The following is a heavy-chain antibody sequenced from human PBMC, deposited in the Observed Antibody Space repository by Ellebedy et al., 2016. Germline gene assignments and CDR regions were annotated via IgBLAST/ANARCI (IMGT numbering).Heavy chain of an antibody. J-gene: IGHJ4*02. CDR3: AKAVCDNSGYFTCYYDY. V-gene: IGHV3-23*01. CDR2: ISYNGAET. D-gene: IGHD3-22*01. CDR1: GFTFSSPP. Sequence: GESLKISCAASGFTFSSPPMYWVRQAPGKGLEWVSGISYNGAETYYADSVKGRFTISRDTSRNTLYLQMNSLRAEDTAVYYCAKAVCDNSGYFTCYYDYWGQGTLVTVSS.